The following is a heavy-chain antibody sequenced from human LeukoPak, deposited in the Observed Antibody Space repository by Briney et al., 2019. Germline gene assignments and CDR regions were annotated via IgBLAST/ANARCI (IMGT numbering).Heavy chain of an antibody. Sequence: ASVKVSCKASGFTFIAYYIHWVRQAPGQGLEWMGWINPTSGGTKYAQKFQGRVTMTRDTSISTAYMELSRLRADDTAVFYCARGGSAWDNPFDYWGQGTLVTVSS. V-gene: IGHV1-2*02. CDR2: INPTSGGT. CDR3: ARGGSAWDNPFDY. CDR1: GFTFIAYY. J-gene: IGHJ4*02. D-gene: IGHD6-19*01.